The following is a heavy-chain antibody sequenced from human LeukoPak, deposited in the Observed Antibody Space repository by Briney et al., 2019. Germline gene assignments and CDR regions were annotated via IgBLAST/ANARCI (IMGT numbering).Heavy chain of an antibody. J-gene: IGHJ6*03. CDR3: ARHSGSYYYMDV. D-gene: IGHD1-26*01. CDR1: GYTFTGYY. Sequence: GASVKVSCKASGYTFTGYYMHWVRQAPGQGLEWMERINPNSGGTNYAQKFQGRVTMTRDTSISTAYMELSRLRSGDTAVYYCARHSGSYYYMDVWGKGTTVTVSS. CDR2: INPNSGGT. V-gene: IGHV1-2*06.